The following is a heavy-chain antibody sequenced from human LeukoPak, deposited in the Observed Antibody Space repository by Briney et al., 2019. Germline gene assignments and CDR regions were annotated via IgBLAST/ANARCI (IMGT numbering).Heavy chain of an antibody. D-gene: IGHD2-2*01. CDR1: GFTFSSYA. Sequence: GGSLRLSCSASGFTFSSYAIHWVRQAPGKGLEYFSAIRGNGGSTYYADSVKGRFTISRDNSKNTLYLQTSSLRAEDTAVYYCVKGGGYCSSTSCPPPYYFDYWGQGILVTVSS. V-gene: IGHV3-64D*06. CDR2: IRGNGGST. J-gene: IGHJ4*02. CDR3: VKGGGYCSSTSCPPPYYFDY.